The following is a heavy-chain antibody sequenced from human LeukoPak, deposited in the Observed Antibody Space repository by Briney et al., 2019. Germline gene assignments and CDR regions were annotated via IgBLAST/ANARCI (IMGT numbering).Heavy chain of an antibody. CDR3: ARDGGSGYFH. CDR2: ISGYNDDT. J-gene: IGHJ4*02. V-gene: IGHV1-18*01. D-gene: IGHD5-12*01. Sequence: ASVTVSCKTSGYTFPNYGISWVRQAPGQGVEWMGWISGYNDDTNYEQKFQGRVTMTTDTSTSTAYMELRSLRSYETAVYFCARDGGSGYFHWGQGTLVTVSS. CDR1: GYTFPNYG.